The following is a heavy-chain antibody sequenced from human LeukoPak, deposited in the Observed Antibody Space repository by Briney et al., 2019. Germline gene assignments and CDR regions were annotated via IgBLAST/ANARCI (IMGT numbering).Heavy chain of an antibody. CDR1: GFTFSSYA. V-gene: IGHV3-30-3*01. Sequence: GGSLRLSCAASGFTFSSYAMHWVRQAPGKGLEWVAVISYDGSNKYYADSVKGRFTISRDNSKNTLYLQMNSLRAEDTAVYYCTRVTQGFTVADLDYWGQGTLVTVSS. CDR2: ISYDGSNK. J-gene: IGHJ4*02. CDR3: TRVTQGFTVADLDY. D-gene: IGHD6-19*01.